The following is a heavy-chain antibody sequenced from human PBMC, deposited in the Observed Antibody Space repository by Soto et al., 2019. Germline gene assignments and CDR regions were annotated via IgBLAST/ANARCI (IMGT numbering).Heavy chain of an antibody. J-gene: IGHJ6*02. Sequence: GGSLRLSCAASGFTFSSYAMSWVRQAPGKGLEWVSAISGSGGSTYYADSVKGRFTISRDNSKNTLYLQMNSLRAEDTAVYYCAKGDIVVVPAAIRASYYYGMDVWGQGTTVTVSS. CDR1: GFTFSSYA. D-gene: IGHD2-2*01. V-gene: IGHV3-23*01. CDR3: AKGDIVVVPAAIRASYYYGMDV. CDR2: ISGSGGST.